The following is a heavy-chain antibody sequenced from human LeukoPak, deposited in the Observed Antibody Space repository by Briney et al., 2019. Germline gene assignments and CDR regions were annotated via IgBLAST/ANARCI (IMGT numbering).Heavy chain of an antibody. CDR2: INWNSGSK. V-gene: IGHV3-9*01. Sequence: GGSLRLSCAASGFTFDDYAIHWVRQAPGKGLEWVSGINWNSGSKHYADSVKGRFTISRDNAKNSLYLQMNSLRAEDTALYYCAKDFSSGYYYFDYWGQGTLVTVSS. CDR1: GFTFDDYA. J-gene: IGHJ4*02. D-gene: IGHD3-22*01. CDR3: AKDFSSGYYYFDY.